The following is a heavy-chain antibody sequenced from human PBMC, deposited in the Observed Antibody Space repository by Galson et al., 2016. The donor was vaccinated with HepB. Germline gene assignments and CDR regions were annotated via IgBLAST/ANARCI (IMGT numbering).Heavy chain of an antibody. CDR2: ISYDGSNK. Sequence: SLRLSCAASGFTFRSYAMHWVRQAPGKGLEWVAVISYDGSNKYYADSVKGRFTISRDNSKNTLYLQMNSLRAEDTAVYYCARTYGSGSYRRDAFDFWGQGTMVTVSS. CDR1: GFTFRSYA. J-gene: IGHJ3*01. V-gene: IGHV3-30-3*01. CDR3: ARTYGSGSYRRDAFDF. D-gene: IGHD3-10*01.